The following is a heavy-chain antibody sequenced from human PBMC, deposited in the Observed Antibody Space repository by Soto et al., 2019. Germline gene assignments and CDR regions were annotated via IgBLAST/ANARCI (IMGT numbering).Heavy chain of an antibody. CDR1: GDSLNSDKW. CDR3: AQNACGGGRYNTAFDV. J-gene: IGHJ3*01. V-gene: IGHV4-4*02. D-gene: IGHD2-15*01. CDR2: IWQGGDT. Sequence: VQLQESGPGLVQPSGTLSLTCGVSGDSLNSDKWWSWVRQPPGKGLEWIGEIWQGGDTNYNPSLKSRATMSLDKSSNQFFLKLTSVTAADTAVYYCAQNACGGGRYNTAFDVWGPGTTVTVS.